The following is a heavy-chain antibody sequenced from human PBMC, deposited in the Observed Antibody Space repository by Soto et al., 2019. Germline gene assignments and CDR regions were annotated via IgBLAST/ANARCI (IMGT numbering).Heavy chain of an antibody. J-gene: IGHJ5*02. CDR3: ARVSRYCSGGSCSSGAYWFDP. Sequence: GASVKVSCKASGYTFTSYAMHWVRQAPGQRLEWMGWINAGNGNTEYSQKFQGRVTITRDTSASTAYMELSSLRSEDTAVYYCARVSRYCSGGSCSSGAYWFDPWGQGTLVTVSS. CDR2: INAGNGNT. D-gene: IGHD2-15*01. CDR1: GYTFTSYA. V-gene: IGHV1-3*01.